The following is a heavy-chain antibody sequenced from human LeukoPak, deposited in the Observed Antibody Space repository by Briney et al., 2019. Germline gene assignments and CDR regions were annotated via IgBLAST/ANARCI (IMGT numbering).Heavy chain of an antibody. CDR1: GFTLSGSA. D-gene: IGHD3-16*02. CDR3: TTVLFRIVPAVDY. V-gene: IGHV3-73*01. J-gene: IGHJ4*02. CDR2: IRSKANSYAT. Sequence: PGGSLRLSCAASGFTLSGSAMHWVRQASGKGLEWVGRIRSKANSYATAYAASVKGRFTISRDDSKNTAYLQMNSLKTEDTAVYYRTTVLFRIVPAVDYWGQGTLVTVSS.